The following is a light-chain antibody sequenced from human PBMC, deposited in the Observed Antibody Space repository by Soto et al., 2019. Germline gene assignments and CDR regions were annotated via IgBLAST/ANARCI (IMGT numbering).Light chain of an antibody. CDR3: AKEDSVLSLVV. Sequence: QSVLTQPPSVSGAPGQRVTISCSGGASNIGISYVSWYQHFPGAAPKLVIYYTNKRPSGIPDRSSRTNSGTSATLGTTVHHTGEEADYYCAKEDSVLSLVVFGGGTKLTVL. CDR2: YTN. J-gene: IGLJ2*01. V-gene: IGLV1-51*01. CDR1: ASNIGISY.